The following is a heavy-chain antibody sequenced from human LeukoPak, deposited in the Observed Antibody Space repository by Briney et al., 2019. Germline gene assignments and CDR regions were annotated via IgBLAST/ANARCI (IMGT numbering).Heavy chain of an antibody. D-gene: IGHD6-19*01. J-gene: IGHJ4*02. CDR2: IKEDGSSQ. Sequence: GGSLRLSCVASGFTFSHSWMTWVRQAPGKGLEWVGHIKEDGSSQNYADSVEGRFTISRDNAKSSLHLQMNGLRAEDTAMYYCVKDSGWFHFDSWGQGTLVTVSS. CDR3: VKDSGWFHFDS. CDR1: GFTFSHSW. V-gene: IGHV3-7*03.